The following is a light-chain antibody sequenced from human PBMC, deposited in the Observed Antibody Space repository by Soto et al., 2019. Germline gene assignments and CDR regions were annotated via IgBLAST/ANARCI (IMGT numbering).Light chain of an antibody. V-gene: IGLV1-47*01. CDR1: TANIGNNY. CDR3: AAWDDSLSGVV. Sequence: QSVLTQPPSASETPGQRVTISCSGSTANIGNNYVYWYQQRPGTAPKLLIHRSDQRASGVPDRFSGSKSGTSASLAISGLRSEDEAHYYCAAWDDSLSGVVFGGGTKLTVL. J-gene: IGLJ2*01. CDR2: RSD.